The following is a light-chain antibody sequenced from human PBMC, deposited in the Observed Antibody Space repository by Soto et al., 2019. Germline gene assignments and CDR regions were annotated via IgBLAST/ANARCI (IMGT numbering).Light chain of an antibody. Sequence: EIVMTQSPATLSVSPGERATLSCRDSQSVSSNLAWYQQKPVQAPRLLIYGASTRATGLPARFSGSGSGTEFTLAISSLQSEDFAVYYCQQYNNWPPSVGQGTKVEIK. CDR3: QQYNNWPPS. CDR2: GAS. V-gene: IGKV3-15*01. J-gene: IGKJ1*01. CDR1: QSVSSN.